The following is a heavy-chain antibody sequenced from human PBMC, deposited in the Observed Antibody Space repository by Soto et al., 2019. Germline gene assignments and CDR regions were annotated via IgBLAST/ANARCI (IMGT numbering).Heavy chain of an antibody. D-gene: IGHD3-10*01. J-gene: IGHJ6*02. Sequence: GGSLRLSCAASGFTFSSYDMHWVRQATGKGLEWVSAIGTAGDTYYPGSVKGRFTISRENAKNSLYLQMNSLRAGDTAVYYCARGSPWFGESNYYYGMDVWGQGTTVTVSS. CDR3: ARGSPWFGESNYYYGMDV. CDR1: GFTFSSYD. V-gene: IGHV3-13*01. CDR2: IGTAGDT.